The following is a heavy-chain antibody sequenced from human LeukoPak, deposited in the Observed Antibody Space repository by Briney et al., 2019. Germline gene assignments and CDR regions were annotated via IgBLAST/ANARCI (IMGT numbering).Heavy chain of an antibody. V-gene: IGHV4-34*01. Sequence: KPSETLSLTCAVYGGPFSGYYWSWIRQPPGKGLEWIGEINHSGSTNYNPSLKSRVTIPVDTSKNQFSLKLSSVTAADTAVYYCARATLVYYDSSGYYQTWGQGTLVTVSS. J-gene: IGHJ1*01. CDR3: ARATLVYYDSSGYYQT. D-gene: IGHD3-22*01. CDR1: GGPFSGYY. CDR2: INHSGST.